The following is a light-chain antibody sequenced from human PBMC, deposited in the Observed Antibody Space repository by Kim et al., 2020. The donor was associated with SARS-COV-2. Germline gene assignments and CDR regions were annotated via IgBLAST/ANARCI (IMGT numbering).Light chain of an antibody. CDR1: SARIGSDY. V-gene: IGLV6-57*03. Sequence: GTTVTISCTRRSARIGSDYVQWYQQRPGSAPTVVIYEDKQRASGVPGRFSGSIDSSSNSASLTISGLQTEDEADYYCQSYDGTNYVFGPGTKVTVL. J-gene: IGLJ1*01. CDR3: QSYDGTNYV. CDR2: EDK.